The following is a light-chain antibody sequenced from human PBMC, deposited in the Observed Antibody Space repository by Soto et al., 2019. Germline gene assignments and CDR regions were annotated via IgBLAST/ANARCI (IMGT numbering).Light chain of an antibody. CDR2: GAS. CDR3: HQYYTWPRT. V-gene: IGKV3-15*01. CDR1: QTVTTD. Sequence: EIVMTQSPVTLSVSPGERATLSCRASQTVTTDLAWYQQKPGQAPRLVIHGASTRATDFPAGFSGSGSGTEFTLTISSLQSEDIAVYYCHQYYTWPRTFGQGTKVEIK. J-gene: IGKJ1*01.